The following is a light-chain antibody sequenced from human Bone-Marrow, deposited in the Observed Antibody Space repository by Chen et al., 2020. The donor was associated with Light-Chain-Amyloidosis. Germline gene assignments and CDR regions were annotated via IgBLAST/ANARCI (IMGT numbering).Light chain of an antibody. CDR3: QQYGTSPLT. V-gene: IGKV3-20*01. J-gene: IGKJ4*01. CDR1: LTISCYY. Sequence: EIVLSQSPGPLSLSPGEGANLSCRAGLTISCYYLTWYQLKFGQAPRLLIYGSSSRATGIPDRFTGSGSGTDFTLTINGLEPEDFAMYYCQQYGTSPLTFGGGTKVEIK. CDR2: GSS.